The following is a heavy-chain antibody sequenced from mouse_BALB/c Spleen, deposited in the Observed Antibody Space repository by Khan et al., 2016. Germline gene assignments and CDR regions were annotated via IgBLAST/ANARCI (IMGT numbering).Heavy chain of an antibody. CDR3: ARSYYGYFAMDY. Sequence: QVQLQQSGTELPRPGASVKLSCKASGYTFTDYYLHWVKQRTGQGLEWIGEIFPGSGSTYYNEKFKGKASLTADTSSSTAYMQLSSLTSEDSAVYFCARSYYGYFAMDYWGLGASVTVSS. V-gene: IGHV1-77*01. D-gene: IGHD1-2*01. CDR1: GYTFTDYY. CDR2: IFPGSGST. J-gene: IGHJ4*01.